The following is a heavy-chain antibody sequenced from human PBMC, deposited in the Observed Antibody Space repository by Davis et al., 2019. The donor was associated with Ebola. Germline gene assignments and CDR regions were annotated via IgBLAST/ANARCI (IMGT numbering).Heavy chain of an antibody. CDR3: ARDVGNLMHDAFDM. V-gene: IGHV4-38-2*02. CDR2: IYRSGSS. D-gene: IGHD1-26*01. Sequence: PSETLSLTCAVSGYHISSGYYWGWIRQPPGKGLQWIGSIYRSGSSYYSPSLKSRVTISVDTSKNQFSLKLSSVTAADTAVYYCARDVGNLMHDAFDMWGRGTMVTVSS. CDR1: GYHISSGYY. J-gene: IGHJ3*02.